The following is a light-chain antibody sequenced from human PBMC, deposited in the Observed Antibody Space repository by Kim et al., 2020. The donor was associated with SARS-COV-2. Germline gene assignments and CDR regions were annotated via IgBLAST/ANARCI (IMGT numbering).Light chain of an antibody. CDR1: HSVSNN. J-gene: IGKJ2*01. CDR3: HQYNDWPPGDT. Sequence: EIVMTQSPATLSVSPGERATLSCRASHSVSNNLAWYQHKPGQPPRLLIYGASTRATGVPARFSGSGSGTDFTLTVSSLQSEDFAVYYCHQYNDWPPGDTFGQGTKLEI. CDR2: GAS. V-gene: IGKV3-15*01.